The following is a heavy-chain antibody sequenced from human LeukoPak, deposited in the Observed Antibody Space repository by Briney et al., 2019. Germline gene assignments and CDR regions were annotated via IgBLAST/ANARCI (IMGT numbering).Heavy chain of an antibody. CDR2: LYYSGGT. V-gene: IGHV4-39*07. CDR1: GDALASSSYY. D-gene: IGHD5-12*01. Sequence: PSETLSLTCTVPGDALASSSYYWAWIRQPPGKGLEWIGSLYYSGGTYYNPSLRSRVTISEDTSKNQFSLKLNSVTAADTAVYYCARVSGYDWESFYDYWGQGTLVTVSS. CDR3: ARVSGYDWESFYDY. J-gene: IGHJ4*02.